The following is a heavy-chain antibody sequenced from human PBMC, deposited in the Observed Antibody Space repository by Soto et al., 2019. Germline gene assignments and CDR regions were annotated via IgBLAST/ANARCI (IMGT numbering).Heavy chain of an antibody. D-gene: IGHD6-19*01. J-gene: IGHJ6*02. CDR1: GFTFSSYS. CDR2: ISSSSSYI. CDR3: ARDLSIAVAGTDGMDV. Sequence: GGSLRLSCAASGFTFSSYSMNWVRQAPGRGLEWVSSISSSSSYIYYADSVKGRFTISRDNAKNSLYLQMNSLRAEDTAVYYCARDLSIAVAGTDGMDVWGQGTTVTVS. V-gene: IGHV3-21*01.